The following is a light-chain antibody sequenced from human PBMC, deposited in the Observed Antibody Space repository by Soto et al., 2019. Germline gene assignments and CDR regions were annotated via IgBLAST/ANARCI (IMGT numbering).Light chain of an antibody. V-gene: IGKV3-15*01. CDR2: GAS. CDR1: QSVSSN. CDR3: QQYDTSPT. Sequence: EVVMTQSPDTLSVSPGERATLSCRASQSVSSNLAWYQQKLGQAPRLLIYGASTRATGISARISGSGSGTEFTLTISSLQSGDFAIYYCQQYDTSPTFGQGTKVDIK. J-gene: IGKJ1*01.